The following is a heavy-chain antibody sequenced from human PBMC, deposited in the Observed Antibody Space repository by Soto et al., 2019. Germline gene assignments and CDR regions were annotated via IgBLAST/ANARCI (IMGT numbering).Heavy chain of an antibody. CDR1: GFTFSSYA. Sequence: EVQLLESGGGLVQPGGSLRLSCAASGFTFSSYAMSWVRQAPGKGLEWVSAISGSGGSTYYADSVKGRFTISRDNSKNTLYLQMNRLRAEDTAVYYCAKDRYYYGSGSYYKPYWFDPWGQGTLVTVS. CDR3: AKDRYYYGSGSYYKPYWFDP. V-gene: IGHV3-23*01. CDR2: ISGSGGST. D-gene: IGHD3-10*01. J-gene: IGHJ5*02.